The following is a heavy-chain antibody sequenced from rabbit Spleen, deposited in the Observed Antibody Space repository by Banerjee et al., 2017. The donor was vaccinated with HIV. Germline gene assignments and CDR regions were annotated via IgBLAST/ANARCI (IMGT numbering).Heavy chain of an antibody. CDR1: GFSFSSSYW. Sequence: QEQLVESGGGLVQPEGSLTLTCTASGFSFSSSYWICWVRQAPGKGLELIACIYADYGSTDYSSWAKGRFTISNPQSTTVTLQMTSLTVAGTATYFCARDTSTSLSTYGMDLLGQGTLVTVS. J-gene: IGHJ6*01. V-gene: IGHV1S45*01. CDR2: IYADYGST. CDR3: ARDTSTSLSTYGMDL. D-gene: IGHD1-1*01.